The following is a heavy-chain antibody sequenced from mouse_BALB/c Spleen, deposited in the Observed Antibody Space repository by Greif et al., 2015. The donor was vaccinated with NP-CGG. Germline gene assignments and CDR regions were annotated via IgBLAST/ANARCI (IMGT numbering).Heavy chain of an antibody. CDR1: GYSFTGYT. CDR2: INPYNGGT. Sequence: EVKLVESGPELVKPGTSMKISCKASGYSFTGYTMNWVKQSHGKSLEWIGLINPYNGGTSYNQKFKGKATLTVDKSSSTAYMELLSPTSEDSAVYYCAREGYGSSYPFGYWGQGTLVTVSA. CDR3: AREGYGSSYPFGY. J-gene: IGHJ3*01. D-gene: IGHD1-1*01. V-gene: IGHV1-26*01.